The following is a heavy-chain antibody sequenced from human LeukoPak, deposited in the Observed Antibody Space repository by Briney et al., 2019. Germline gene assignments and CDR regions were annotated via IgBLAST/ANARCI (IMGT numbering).Heavy chain of an antibody. CDR1: GGSISSYY. J-gene: IGHJ4*02. V-gene: IGHV4-59*12. CDR3: ARYGGAAFYYFDY. Sequence: SETLSLTSTVSGGSISSYYWSWIRQPPGKGLEWIGYIYYSGSTNYNPSLKSRVTISVDTSKNQFSLKLSSVTAADTAVYYCARYGGAAFYYFDYWGQGTLVTVSS. CDR2: IYYSGST. D-gene: IGHD3-16*01.